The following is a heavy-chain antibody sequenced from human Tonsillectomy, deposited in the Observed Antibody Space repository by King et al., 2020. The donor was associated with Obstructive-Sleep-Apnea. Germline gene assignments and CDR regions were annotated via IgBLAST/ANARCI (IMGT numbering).Heavy chain of an antibody. CDR1: GGSISSSRYY. D-gene: IGHD6-19*01. V-gene: IGHV4-39*07. Sequence: QLQESGPGLVKPSETLSLTCTVSGGSISSSRYYWGWIRQPPGKGLEWIGSIFYTGSTYYNSSLKSRVTISVDTSKNQFSLKLSSVTAADTAVYYCARVDDNSGCFYFDYWGQGTLATVSS. CDR2: IFYTGST. CDR3: ARVDDNSGCFYFDY. J-gene: IGHJ4*02.